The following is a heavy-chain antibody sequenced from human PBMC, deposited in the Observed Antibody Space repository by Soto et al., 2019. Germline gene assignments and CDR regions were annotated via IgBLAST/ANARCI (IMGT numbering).Heavy chain of an antibody. D-gene: IGHD4-4*01. J-gene: IGHJ2*01. Sequence: QVQLVESGGGVVQPGRSLRLSCAASGFTFSSYAMHWVRQAPGKGLEWVAVISYDGSNKYYADSVKGRFTISRDNSTTTRYLQMNSLRTEDTAVYYCARPRWRDDYNRGYFDLWGRGTLVTVSS. CDR3: ARPRWRDDYNRGYFDL. CDR2: ISYDGSNK. CDR1: GFTFSSYA. V-gene: IGHV3-30-3*01.